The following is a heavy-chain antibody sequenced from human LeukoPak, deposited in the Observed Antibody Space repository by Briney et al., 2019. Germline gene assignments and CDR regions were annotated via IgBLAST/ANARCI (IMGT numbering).Heavy chain of an antibody. CDR3: AGVTAAAGEYYYYYYGMDV. J-gene: IGHJ6*02. CDR2: IYSGGST. D-gene: IGHD6-13*01. Sequence: GGSLRLSCAASGFTVSSNYMSWVRQAPGKGLEWVSVIYSGGSTYYADSVKGRFTISRDNSKNTLYLQMNSLRAEDTAVYYCAGVTAAAGEYYYYYYGMDVWGQGTTVTVSS. CDR1: GFTVSSNY. V-gene: IGHV3-66*01.